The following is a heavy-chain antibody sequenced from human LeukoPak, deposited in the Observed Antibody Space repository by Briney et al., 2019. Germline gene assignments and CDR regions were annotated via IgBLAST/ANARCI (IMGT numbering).Heavy chain of an antibody. CDR3: ARDRGGSYTDFDY. CDR2: INWSGTST. J-gene: IGHJ4*02. D-gene: IGHD1-26*01. CDR1: GFLFSNYW. V-gene: IGHV3-20*04. Sequence: GGSLRLSCAASGFLFSNYWMSWVRQAPGKGLEWVSGINWSGTSTGYAASVKGRFTISRDNAKNSLYLQMNSLRAEDTAVYYCARDRGGSYTDFDYWGQGTLVTVSS.